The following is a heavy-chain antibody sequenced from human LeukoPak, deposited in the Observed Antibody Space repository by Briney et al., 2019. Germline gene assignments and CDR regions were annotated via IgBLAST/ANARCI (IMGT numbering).Heavy chain of an antibody. Sequence: SETLSLTCTVSGGSISSYYWSWIRQPPGKGLEWSGYIYDSGSTNYNPSLKSRVTMSVDTSKNQFYLKLSSVTAVDTAVYYCARRKLDPRTDAFDIWGQGTMVTVSS. CDR3: ARRKLDPRTDAFDI. V-gene: IGHV4-59*12. CDR2: IYDSGST. CDR1: GGSISSYY. D-gene: IGHD1-1*01. J-gene: IGHJ3*02.